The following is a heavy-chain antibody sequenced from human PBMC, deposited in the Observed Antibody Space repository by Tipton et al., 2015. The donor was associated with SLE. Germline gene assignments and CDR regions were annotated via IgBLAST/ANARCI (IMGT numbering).Heavy chain of an antibody. J-gene: IGHJ4*02. V-gene: IGHV3-33*01. CDR2: IRYDGSNK. CDR1: GFTSSSYG. CDR3: ARDRDRYVDY. Sequence: RSLRLSCAASGFTSSSYGMYWVRQAPGKGLEWVAVIRYDGSNKYYADSVKGRFTISRDNSKNTLYLQMNSLRAEDTAVYYCARDRDRYVDYWGQGTMVTGSS.